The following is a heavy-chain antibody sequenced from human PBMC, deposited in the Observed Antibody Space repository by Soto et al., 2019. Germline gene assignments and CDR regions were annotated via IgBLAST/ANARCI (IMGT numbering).Heavy chain of an antibody. CDR3: ATSVGFGELPNFDY. Sequence: GGSLILSCAASGCTFSSYSVKLGRQAPGKGLEWVSSISSSSYIYSADSVKGRFTISSDNAKNSLYLQMNSLRAEDTAVYYCATSVGFGELPNFDYWGQGTLVTVAS. CDR1: GCTFSSYS. D-gene: IGHD3-10*01. J-gene: IGHJ4*02. CDR2: ISSSSYI. V-gene: IGHV3-21*01.